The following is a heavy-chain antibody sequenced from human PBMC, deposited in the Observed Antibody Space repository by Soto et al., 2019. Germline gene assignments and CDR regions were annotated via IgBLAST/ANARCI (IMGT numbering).Heavy chain of an antibody. Sequence: EVQLSESGGGLVQPGGSLRLSCAASGFTFSSYAMSWVRQAPGKGLEWVSGISGTGGSTYYADSVRGRFTISRDNSKNTLYLQMNSLGAEDTAVYYCAKDKSYYYGSGSSNKFDSWGQGTLVTVSS. CDR1: GFTFSSYA. V-gene: IGHV3-23*01. CDR3: AKDKSYYYGSGSSNKFDS. J-gene: IGHJ4*02. D-gene: IGHD3-10*01. CDR2: ISGTGGST.